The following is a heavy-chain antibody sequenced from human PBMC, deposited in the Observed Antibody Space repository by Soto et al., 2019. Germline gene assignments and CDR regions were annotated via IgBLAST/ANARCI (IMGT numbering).Heavy chain of an antibody. CDR2: MNPNSGNT. CDR1: GYPFTSYD. V-gene: IGHV1-8*01. Sequence: GASVKLSCKASGYPFTSYDINWVRQATGQGLEWMGWMNPNSGNTGYAQKFQGRVTMTRNTSISTAYMELSSLRSEDTAVYYCARVLRFLEWSYDAFDIWGQGTMVTVSS. J-gene: IGHJ3*02. CDR3: ARVLRFLEWSYDAFDI. D-gene: IGHD3-3*01.